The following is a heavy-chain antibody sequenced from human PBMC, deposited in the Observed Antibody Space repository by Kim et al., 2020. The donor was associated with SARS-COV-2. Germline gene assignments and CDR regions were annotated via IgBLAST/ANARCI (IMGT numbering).Heavy chain of an antibody. CDR3: GRPVSGGRITMVRGVRFRDDAFEV. J-gene: IGHJ3*01. Sequence: SVKVSCKASGGSFSNYVISWVRQAPGQGLEWMGQIFPILGTTNYAQKLQGRLTITADESTSTAYMELSRLRSEDTAAYYCGRPVSGGRITMVRGVRFRDDAFEVWGQGTKVTVS. CDR1: GGSFSNYV. CDR2: IFPILGTT. D-gene: IGHD3-10*01. V-gene: IGHV1-69*11.